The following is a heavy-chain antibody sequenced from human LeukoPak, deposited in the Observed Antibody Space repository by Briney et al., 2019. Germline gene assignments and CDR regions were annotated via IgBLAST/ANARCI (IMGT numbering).Heavy chain of an antibody. CDR2: IYYSGST. D-gene: IGHD3-10*01. CDR3: ARSMVRGATNWFDP. Sequence: SETLSLTCAVSGGSISSYYWSWIRQPPGRGLEWIGYIYYSGSTYYNPSLKSGVTISIDTSKNEFFWKLNSVTAADTAVYYCARSMVRGATNWFDPWGQGTLVTVAS. J-gene: IGHJ5*02. V-gene: IGHV4-59*12. CDR1: GGSISSYY.